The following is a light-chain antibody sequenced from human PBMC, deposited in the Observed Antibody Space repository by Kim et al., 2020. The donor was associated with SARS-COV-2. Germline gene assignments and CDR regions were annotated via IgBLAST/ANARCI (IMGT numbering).Light chain of an antibody. J-gene: IGLJ2*01. V-gene: IGLV1-44*01. CDR3: AAWDDSLNGVV. CDR2: SNN. Sequence: GQRVATTCSGSSSKIGSNTVNWSQQLPGTAPTLLIYSNNQRPSGVPARFSGSKSGPAASLAISGLQSEDEADYYCAAWDDSLNGVVFGGGTKLTVL. CDR1: SSKIGSNT.